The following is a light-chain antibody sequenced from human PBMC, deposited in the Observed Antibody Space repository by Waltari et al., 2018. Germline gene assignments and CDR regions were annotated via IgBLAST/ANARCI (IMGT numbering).Light chain of an antibody. CDR3: MHALEAPIT. CDR2: LIS. CDR1: QSLLHSSGYTY. J-gene: IGKJ5*01. Sequence: DIVMTQSPLSLPVTPGEPASISCRFSQSLLHSSGYTYLDWYLQKPGQSPQLLIYLISNRASGVPDRFSGSGSGTSFTLKISRVEAEDVGVYYCMHALEAPITFGQGTRLEIK. V-gene: IGKV2-28*01.